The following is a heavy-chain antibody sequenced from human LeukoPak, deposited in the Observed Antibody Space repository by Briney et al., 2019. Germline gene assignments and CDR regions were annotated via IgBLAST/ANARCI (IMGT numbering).Heavy chain of an antibody. Sequence: GGSLRLSSAASGFTFSSYAMSWVRQAPGKGLEWYSAISGSGGSTYYADSVKGRFTISRDNSKNTLHMKINSLRAEDTYGYYCAKDQDIVVVPCIDPWGQGTLVTVSS. CDR3: AKDQDIVVVPCIDP. V-gene: IGHV3-23*01. D-gene: IGHD2-2*01. CDR2: ISGSGGST. J-gene: IGHJ5*02. CDR1: GFTFSSYA.